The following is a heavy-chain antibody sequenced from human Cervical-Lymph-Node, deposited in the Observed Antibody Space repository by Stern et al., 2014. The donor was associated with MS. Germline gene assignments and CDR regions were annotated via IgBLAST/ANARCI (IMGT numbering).Heavy chain of an antibody. Sequence: QVQLVQSGAEVKKPGASVKVSCKASGYTFTRDYVHWVRQAPGQGLEWMGIINPIGGRTNYTQRFQGRVTMTRDTSTSTVYMEMSSLRSEDTAVYYCARVGSGSGSHYWGQGTLVTVSS. CDR1: GYTFTRDY. V-gene: IGHV1-46*01. J-gene: IGHJ4*02. CDR2: INPIGGRT. CDR3: ARVGSGSGSHY. D-gene: IGHD3-10*01.